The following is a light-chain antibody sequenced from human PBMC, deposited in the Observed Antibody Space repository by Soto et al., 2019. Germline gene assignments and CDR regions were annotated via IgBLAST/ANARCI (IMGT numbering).Light chain of an antibody. CDR1: QSISSW. CDR3: QQYHSYPYT. V-gene: IGKV1-5*03. J-gene: IGKJ2*01. CDR2: KAS. Sequence: DIQMTQSPSTLSASVGDRVTITCRASQSISSWLAWYKQKPGKAPKLLIYKASSLESGGPSRFSGSGSGTELTLTISSLQPDYFATYYCQQYHSYPYTFGQGTTLEIK.